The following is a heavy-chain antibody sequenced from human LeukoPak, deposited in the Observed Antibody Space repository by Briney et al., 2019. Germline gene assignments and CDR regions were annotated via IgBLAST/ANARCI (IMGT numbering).Heavy chain of an antibody. Sequence: GGSLRLSCAASGFTFSSYWMHWVRQAPGKGLLWVSRINTDGSSTNYADSVKGRFTISRDNAKNTLYLQMNSLRAEDTAVYYCAKARTYCSGGSCFYDYWGQGTPVTVSS. CDR1: GFTFSSYW. J-gene: IGHJ4*02. D-gene: IGHD2-15*01. V-gene: IGHV3-74*01. CDR3: AKARTYCSGGSCFYDY. CDR2: INTDGSST.